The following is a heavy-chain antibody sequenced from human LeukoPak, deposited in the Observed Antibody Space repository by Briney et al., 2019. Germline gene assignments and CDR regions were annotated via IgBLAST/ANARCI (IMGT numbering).Heavy chain of an antibody. CDR3: VRGGSGPFYRYGMGV. CDR2: STRNGRTI. CDR1: RFSFSNYA. V-gene: IGHV3-64*04. J-gene: IGHJ6*02. D-gene: IGHD6-25*01. Sequence: GGSLRLCGSAARFSFSNYAMHWVRQALGKGLEYISESTRNGRTIHYADSVRARFTISRDNSKNTLYLQMNGLRVEDTAVYYCVRGGSGPFYRYGMGVWGQGTAVTVSS.